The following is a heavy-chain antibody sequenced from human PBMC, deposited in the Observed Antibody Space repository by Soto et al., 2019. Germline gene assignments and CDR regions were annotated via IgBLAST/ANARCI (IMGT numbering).Heavy chain of an antibody. D-gene: IGHD6-19*01. CDR2: IWYDGSNK. CDR3: ARGFGWYTVNARHDDAFDI. Sequence: GGSLRLSCAASGFTFSSYGMHWVRQAPGKGLEWVAVIWYDGSNKYYADSVKGRFTISRDNSKNTLYLQMNSLRAEDTAVYYCARGFGWYTVNARHDDAFDIWGQGTMVTVSS. CDR1: GFTFSSYG. V-gene: IGHV3-33*01. J-gene: IGHJ3*02.